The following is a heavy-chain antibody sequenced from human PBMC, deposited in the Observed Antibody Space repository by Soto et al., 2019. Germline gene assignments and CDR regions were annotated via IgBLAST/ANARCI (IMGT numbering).Heavy chain of an antibody. CDR3: ASLQGDFWSGYYYYYYGMDV. V-gene: IGHV1-69*01. Sequence: QVQLVQSGAEVKKPGSSVKVSCKASGGTFSSYAISWVRQAPGQGLEWMGGIIPIFGTANYAQKFQGRVTITADESTSTAYMELSSLRSEDTAVYYCASLQGDFWSGYYYYYYGMDVWGPGTTVTVSS. CDR1: GGTFSSYA. D-gene: IGHD3-3*01. J-gene: IGHJ6*02. CDR2: IIPIFGTA.